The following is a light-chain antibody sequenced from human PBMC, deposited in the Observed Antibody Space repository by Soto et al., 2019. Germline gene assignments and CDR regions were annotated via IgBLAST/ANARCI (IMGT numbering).Light chain of an antibody. CDR3: QRFYIFPYP. J-gene: IGKJ2*01. CDR2: TAS. Sequence: DIQLTQSPSTLSASVGDRVTITCRASQSIGSWLAWYQQTPGQAPKLLIYTASHLPSGFPARFSGSGFGTEFTPTISTLQPDDFATYYCQRFYIFPYPFAQGTKVEIK. CDR1: QSIGSW. V-gene: IGKV1-5*03.